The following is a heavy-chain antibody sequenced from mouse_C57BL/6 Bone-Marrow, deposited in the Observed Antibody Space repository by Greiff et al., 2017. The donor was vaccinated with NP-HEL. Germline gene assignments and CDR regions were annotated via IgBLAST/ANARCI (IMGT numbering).Heavy chain of an antibody. CDR1: GFNIKDYY. D-gene: IGHD1-1*01. CDR3: ARDYYGSDFDY. Sequence: EVQLQQSGAELVKPGASVKLSCTASGFNIKDYYMHWVKQRTEQGLEWIGRIDPEDGETKYATKFQGKATITADTSSNTAYLQLSSLTSEDTAVYYCARDYYGSDFDYWGQGTTLTVSS. J-gene: IGHJ2*01. CDR2: IDPEDGET. V-gene: IGHV14-2*01.